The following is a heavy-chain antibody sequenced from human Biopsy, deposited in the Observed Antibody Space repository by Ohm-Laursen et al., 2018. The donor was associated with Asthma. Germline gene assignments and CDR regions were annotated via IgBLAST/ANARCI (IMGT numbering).Heavy chain of an antibody. CDR2: ITPESGGT. V-gene: IGHV1-2*06. Sequence: GASVKVSCKASGYSFTDYHLHWVRQAPGQGLEWMGRITPESGGTTYAQKFQGRVTMTRDRSISTAYMELNRLRSDDTAVYYCAREGITGTTAWFDPWGQGTLVTVSS. CDR3: AREGITGTTAWFDP. J-gene: IGHJ5*02. CDR1: GYSFTDYH. D-gene: IGHD1-7*01.